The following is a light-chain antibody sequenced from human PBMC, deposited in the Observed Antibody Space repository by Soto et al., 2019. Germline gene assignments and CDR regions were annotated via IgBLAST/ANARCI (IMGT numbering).Light chain of an antibody. J-gene: IGKJ1*01. CDR2: AAS. Sequence: EIVLTQSPGTLSLSPGERATLSCRASQSVSSAYLAWYQHKPGQPPTLLIYAASSRVTGIPDRFSGSGSGTDFPLTISRLEPEDFAVYYCQLYGSSSTWTFGQGTKVEI. CDR1: QSVSSAY. CDR3: QLYGSSSTWT. V-gene: IGKV3-20*01.